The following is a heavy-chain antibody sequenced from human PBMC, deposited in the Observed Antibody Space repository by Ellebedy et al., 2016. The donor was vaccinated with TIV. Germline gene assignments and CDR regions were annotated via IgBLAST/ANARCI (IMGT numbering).Heavy chain of an antibody. CDR1: GGSISSGDYY. J-gene: IGHJ4*02. V-gene: IGHV4-30-4*01. CDR2: TYYSGST. Sequence: SETLSLTCTVSGGSISSGDYYWSWIRQPPGKGLEWIGYTYYSGSTYYNPSLKSRVTISIDTPKNQFSLKLSSVTAADTAVYYCARGGAYSNPGGYWGQGTLVTVSS. CDR3: ARGGAYSNPGGY. D-gene: IGHD4-11*01.